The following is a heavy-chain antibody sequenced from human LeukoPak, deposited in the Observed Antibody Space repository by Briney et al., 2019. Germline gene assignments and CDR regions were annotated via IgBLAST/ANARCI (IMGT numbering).Heavy chain of an antibody. CDR3: ARESTRDRPGC. CDR2: ISGSGDSA. D-gene: IGHD6-19*01. CDR1: GFTFSSYA. J-gene: IGHJ4*02. Sequence: GGSLRLSCEASGFTFSSYAMSWVRQAPGKGLEWVSVISGSGDSAFYADSVKGQFTISRDNSKDTLYLQMNSLRAEDTAVYYCARESTRDRPGCWGQGTLVTVSS. V-gene: IGHV3-23*01.